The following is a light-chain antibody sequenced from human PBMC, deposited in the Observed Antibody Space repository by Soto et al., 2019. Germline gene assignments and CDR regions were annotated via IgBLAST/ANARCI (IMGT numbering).Light chain of an antibody. CDR3: SSFTSRFTFV. Sequence: QSALTQPASFSGSPGQSLAISCTGTLSDFGAYNSVSWYPQHPGKAPKLMISEVTNRPSAVSDRFSGSKSGNTASLTISGLQAEDAAYYYCSSFTSRFTFVFGTGTQLTVL. V-gene: IGLV2-14*01. CDR1: LSDFGAYNS. J-gene: IGLJ1*01. CDR2: EVT.